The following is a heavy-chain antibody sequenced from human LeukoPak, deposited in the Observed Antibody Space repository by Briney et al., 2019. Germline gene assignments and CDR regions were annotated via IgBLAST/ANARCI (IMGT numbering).Heavy chain of an antibody. V-gene: IGHV4-39*07. CDR1: GDSIRSSNYY. D-gene: IGHD6-25*01. CDR2: IPYSGRT. CDR3: AAARLKGSS. J-gene: IGHJ4*02. Sequence: SETLSLTCTVSGDSIRSSNYYWGWIRQPPGKGLEWIGSIPYSGRTYYIPSLKSRAIISLDTSKNQFSLRLTSVTAADTAVYYCAAARLKGSSWGQGTLVTVSS.